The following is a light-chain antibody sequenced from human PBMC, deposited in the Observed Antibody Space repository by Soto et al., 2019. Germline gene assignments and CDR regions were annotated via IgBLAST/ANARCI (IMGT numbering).Light chain of an antibody. J-gene: IGKJ1*01. V-gene: IGKV1-39*01. CDR1: QGISTY. CDR2: AAS. CDR3: QQSYSTTWT. Sequence: DIQMTQSPSSLSASVGDRVTITCRASQGISTYLNWYQQKPRKAPKLLIYAASSLQSGVPSRFSGSGSETDFTLSFSSLQPEDFATYSCQQSYSTTWTFGQGTKVEIK.